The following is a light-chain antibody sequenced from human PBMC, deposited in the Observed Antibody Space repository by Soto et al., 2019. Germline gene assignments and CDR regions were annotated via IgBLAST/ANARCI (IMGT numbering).Light chain of an antibody. CDR3: QQSYTTPSVT. V-gene: IGKV1-39*01. Sequence: IQLTQSPSSLSASVGYIFTITCRASQSISTYLNWYQQKPGNAPKVLIYAASSLQSGVPSRFSGSGSGTDFTLNISSLQPEDFATYYCQQSYTTPSVTFGGGTKVDIK. CDR2: AAS. J-gene: IGKJ4*01. CDR1: QSISTY.